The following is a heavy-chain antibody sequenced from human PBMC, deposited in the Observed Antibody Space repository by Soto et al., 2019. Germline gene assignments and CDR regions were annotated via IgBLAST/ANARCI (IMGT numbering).Heavy chain of an antibody. CDR2: IYYSGST. J-gene: IGHJ4*02. CDR3: ARATSFSGHHGY. V-gene: IGHV4-31*03. D-gene: IGHD2-8*02. Sequence: QLQLQESGPGLVKPSQTLSLACTVSGGSFSSGGYYWSWIRQLPGKGLEWIGYIYYSGSTYYNPSLKSRFTISLDTSKNQFSLKLSSATAADTAVYYCARATSFSGHHGYWGQGTLVTVSS. CDR1: GGSFSSGGYY.